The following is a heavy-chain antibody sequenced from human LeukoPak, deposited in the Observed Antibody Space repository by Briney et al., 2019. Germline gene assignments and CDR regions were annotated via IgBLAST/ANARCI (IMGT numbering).Heavy chain of an antibody. Sequence: SETLSLTCTVSGGSISSSRYYWGWIRQTPGKGLEWIGTIYYSGTTYYNPSLESRATISEDTSKNQFSLTLRSVTAADTAVYYCARQISDYYYYYIDVWGKGTTVTVSS. CDR1: GGSISSSRYY. D-gene: IGHD3-10*01. CDR2: IYYSGTT. J-gene: IGHJ6*03. CDR3: ARQISDYYYYYIDV. V-gene: IGHV4-39*01.